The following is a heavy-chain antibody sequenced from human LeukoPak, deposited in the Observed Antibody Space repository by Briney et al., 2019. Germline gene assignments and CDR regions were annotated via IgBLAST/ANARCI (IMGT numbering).Heavy chain of an antibody. V-gene: IGHV4-38-2*02. CDR1: GYSISSGFY. Sequence: SETLSLTCTVSGYSISSGFYWGWIRQPPGKGLEWIGSIYHSGNTYYNPSLKSRVTMSVDTSKNQFFLKLRSVTAADTAVYYCARDVGASNFDSWGQGVQVTVSS. CDR3: ARDVGASNFDS. D-gene: IGHD1-26*01. J-gene: IGHJ4*02. CDR2: IYHSGNT.